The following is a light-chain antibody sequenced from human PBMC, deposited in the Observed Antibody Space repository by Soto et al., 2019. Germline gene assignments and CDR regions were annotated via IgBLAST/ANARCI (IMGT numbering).Light chain of an antibody. J-gene: IGLJ2*01. CDR1: SSDVGSSNL. Sequence: QSALTQPASVSGSPGQSITISCTGGSSDVGSSNLVSWYQQHPGKAPKLMIFEGSKRPSGVSYRFSGSKSGNTASLTISGLQAEDEDDYYCCSSAASSIVVFGGGTKLTVL. CDR3: CSSAASSIVV. V-gene: IGLV2-23*03. CDR2: EGS.